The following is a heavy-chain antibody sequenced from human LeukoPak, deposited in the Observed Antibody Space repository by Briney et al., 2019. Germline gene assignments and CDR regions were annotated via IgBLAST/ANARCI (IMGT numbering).Heavy chain of an antibody. V-gene: IGHV1-69*02. CDR2: IIPIFGIA. D-gene: IGHD3-22*01. J-gene: IGHJ5*02. CDR1: GGTFSSYT. CDR3: ARAPTMIVGWFDP. Sequence: GSSVKVSCKASGGTFSSYTISWVRQAPGQGLEWMGRIIPIFGIANYAQKFQGRVTITADKSPSTAYMELSSLRSEDTAVYYCARAPTMIVGWFDPWGQGTLVTVSS.